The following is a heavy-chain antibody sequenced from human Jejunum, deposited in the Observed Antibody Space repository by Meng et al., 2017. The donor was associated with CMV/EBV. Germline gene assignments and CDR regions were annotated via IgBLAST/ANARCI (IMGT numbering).Heavy chain of an antibody. V-gene: IGHV4-4*02. J-gene: IGHJ4*02. D-gene: IGHD1-7*01. CDR2: VYHRGDT. Sequence: QVELQESGAGRVKSSGPLSLSCTVSGDSFNSDTWCSVVRPPPGKGLEWMWEVYHRGDTNYKRSLKSRVDISVDKSKTQFYLSLCSVTAADTAVYYCGRDQGRELINHWGQGTLVTVSS. CDR1: GDSFNSDTW. CDR3: GRDQGRELINH.